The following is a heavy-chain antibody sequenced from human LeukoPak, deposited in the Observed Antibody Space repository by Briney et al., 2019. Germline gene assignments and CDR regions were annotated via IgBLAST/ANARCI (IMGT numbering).Heavy chain of an antibody. J-gene: IGHJ4*02. CDR1: GGSFSGYY. Sequence: SETLSLTCAVYGGSFSGYYWSWIRQPPGKGLEWIGEINHSGSTNYNPSLKSRVTISVDTSKNQFSLKLSSVTAADTAVYYCARDGVVVTPSCTSQRFDYWGQGTLVTVSS. CDR3: ARDGVVVTPSCTSQRFDY. CDR2: INHSGST. V-gene: IGHV4-34*01. D-gene: IGHD3-22*01.